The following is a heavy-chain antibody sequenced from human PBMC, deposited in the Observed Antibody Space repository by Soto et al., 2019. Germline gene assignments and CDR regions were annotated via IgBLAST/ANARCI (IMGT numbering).Heavy chain of an antibody. D-gene: IGHD1-1*01. CDR2: IYYSGST. CDR1: GGSISSGGYY. V-gene: IGHV4-31*03. Sequence: PSETLSLTCTVSGGSISSGGYYWSWIRQHPGKGLEWIGYIYYSGSTYYNPSLKSRVTISVDTSKNQFSLKLSSVTAADTAVYYCARGRTSSPTPGDYWGQGNLVTFSS. J-gene: IGHJ4*02. CDR3: ARGRTSSPTPGDY.